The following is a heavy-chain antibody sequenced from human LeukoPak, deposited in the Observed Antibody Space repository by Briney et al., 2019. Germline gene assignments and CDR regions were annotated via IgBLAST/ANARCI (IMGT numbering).Heavy chain of an antibody. CDR2: ISSSSSYI. J-gene: IGHJ6*02. V-gene: IGHV3-21*01. D-gene: IGHD3-9*01. CDR1: GFTFSSYS. CDR3: XXXXGYHYDILTGYSMLYYYYGMDV. Sequence: GGSLRLSCAASGFTFSSYSMNWVRQAPGKGLEWVSSISSSSSYIYYADSVKGRFTISRDNAKNSLYLQMNSLRAEDTAVYYXXXXXGYHYDILTGYSMLYYYYGMDVWGQGTTVTVSS.